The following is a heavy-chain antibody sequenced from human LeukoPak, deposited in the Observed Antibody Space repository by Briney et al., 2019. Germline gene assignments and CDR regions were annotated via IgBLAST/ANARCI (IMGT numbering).Heavy chain of an antibody. Sequence: KISCKGSGYSFTSYWIGWVRQAPGQGLEWMGGIIPIFGTANYAQKFQGRVTITADESTSTAYMELSSLRSEDTAVYYCAREKRYGGYGRGQIDYWGQGTLVTVSS. CDR1: GYSFTSYW. J-gene: IGHJ4*02. CDR3: AREKRYGGYGRGQIDY. V-gene: IGHV1-69*01. CDR2: IIPIFGTA. D-gene: IGHD5-12*01.